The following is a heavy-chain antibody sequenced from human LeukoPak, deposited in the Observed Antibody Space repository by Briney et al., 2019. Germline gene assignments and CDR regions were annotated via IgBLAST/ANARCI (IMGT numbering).Heavy chain of an antibody. CDR1: GGTFSSYA. D-gene: IGHD6-19*01. J-gene: IGHJ4*02. CDR2: IIPIFGTA. Sequence: SVKVSCXASGGTFSSYAISWVRQAPGQGLEWMGGIIPIFGTANYAQKFQVRVTITTDESTSTAYMELSSLRSEDTAVYYCARTDYHGSGWYGDFDYWGQGTLVTVSS. V-gene: IGHV1-69*05. CDR3: ARTDYHGSGWYGDFDY.